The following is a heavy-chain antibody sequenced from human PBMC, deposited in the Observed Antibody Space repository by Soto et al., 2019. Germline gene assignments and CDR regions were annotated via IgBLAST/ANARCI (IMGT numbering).Heavy chain of an antibody. CDR2: IHPRDSDT. CDR1: GYHFPDYW. V-gene: IGHV5-51*01. D-gene: IGHD3-3*01. CDR3: ARQHYDLWSGSDIGSSYFDF. J-gene: IGHJ2*01. Sequence: ESLELSCQACGYHFPDYWIVWVRQMPGKGLEWMGIIHPRDSDTKYSPSFQGHVTFSVDTSISTAFLQWNSLKASDSAIYYCARQHYDLWSGSDIGSSYFDFWGRGTQVTVSS.